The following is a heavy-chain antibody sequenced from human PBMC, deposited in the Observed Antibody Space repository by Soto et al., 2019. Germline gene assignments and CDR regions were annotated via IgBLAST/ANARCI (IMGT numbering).Heavy chain of an antibody. CDR1: GGSIGSSSYY. J-gene: IGHJ4*02. V-gene: IGHV4-39*01. D-gene: IGHD2-2*01. Sequence: SETLCLTCTVSGGSIGSSSYYWGWIRQPPGKGLEWIGSIYYSGSTYYNPSLKSRVTISVDTSKNQFSLKLSSVTAADTAVYYCARLFPRVVPAAIYFDYWGQGTLVTVSS. CDR3: ARLFPRVVPAAIYFDY. CDR2: IYYSGST.